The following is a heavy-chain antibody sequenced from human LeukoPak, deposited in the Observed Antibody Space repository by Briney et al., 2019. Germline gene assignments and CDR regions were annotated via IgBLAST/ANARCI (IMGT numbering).Heavy chain of an antibody. Sequence: ASVKVSCKASGYTFTGYYMHWVRQAPGRGLEWMGRINPNSGGTNYAQKFQGRVTMTRDTSISTAYMELSRLRSDDTAVYYCARARGIGSGWYFDYWGQGTLVTVSS. CDR2: INPNSGGT. V-gene: IGHV1-2*06. D-gene: IGHD6-19*01. CDR1: GYTFTGYY. J-gene: IGHJ4*02. CDR3: ARARGIGSGWYFDY.